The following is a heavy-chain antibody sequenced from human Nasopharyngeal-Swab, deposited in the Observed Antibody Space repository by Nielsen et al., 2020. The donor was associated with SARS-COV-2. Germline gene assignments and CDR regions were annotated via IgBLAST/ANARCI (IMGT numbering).Heavy chain of an antibody. CDR1: GGSISSYY. D-gene: IGHD4-17*01. CDR2: IYYSGST. Sequence: SETLSLTCTVPGGSISSYYWSWIRQPPGKGLEWIGYIYYSGSTNYNPSLKSRVTISVDTSKNQFSLKLSSVTAADTAVYYCARDYGDYSYFDYWGQGTLVTVSS. J-gene: IGHJ4*02. V-gene: IGHV4-59*01. CDR3: ARDYGDYSYFDY.